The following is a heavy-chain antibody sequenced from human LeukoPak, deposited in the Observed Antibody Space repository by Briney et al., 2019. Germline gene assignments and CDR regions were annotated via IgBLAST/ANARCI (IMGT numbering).Heavy chain of an antibody. J-gene: IGHJ4*02. D-gene: IGHD5-12*01. CDR3: ARDFGSRLRGYFDY. V-gene: IGHV4-38-2*02. CDR1: GYSISSGYY. CDR2: MYHSGST. Sequence: PSETLSLTCTVSGYSISSGYYWGWIRQSPGNGLEWIGSMYHSGSTYFNPSLKSRVTISVDTSKNQFSLKLSSVTAADTAVYYCARDFGSRLRGYFDYWGQGTLVTVSS.